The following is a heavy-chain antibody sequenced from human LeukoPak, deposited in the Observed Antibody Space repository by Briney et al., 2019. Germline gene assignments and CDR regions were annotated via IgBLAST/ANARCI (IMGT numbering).Heavy chain of an antibody. CDR1: GYSFSNYW. J-gene: IGHJ3*02. V-gene: IGHV5-51*01. CDR2: IYPGDSDT. CDR3: ARLEWELPRPPDAFDI. D-gene: IGHD1-26*01. Sequence: GESLKISCKASGYSFSNYWIGWVRQMPGKGLEWMGIIYPGDSDTRYSPSFQGQVTISADKSISTTYLQWSSLKASDTAMYYCARLEWELPRPPDAFDIWGQGTMVTVSS.